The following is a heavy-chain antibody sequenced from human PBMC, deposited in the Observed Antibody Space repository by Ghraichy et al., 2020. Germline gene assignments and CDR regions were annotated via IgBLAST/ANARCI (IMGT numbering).Heavy chain of an antibody. Sequence: WGSLRLSCAASGFTFSSYSMNWVRQAPGKGLEWVSYISSSSSTKYYADSVKGRFTISRDNAKNSLYLQMNSLRVEDTAVYYCASSGSGSYHFDYWGQGTLVTVSS. J-gene: IGHJ4*02. CDR3: ASSGSGSYHFDY. CDR2: ISSSSSTK. CDR1: GFTFSSYS. D-gene: IGHD3-10*01. V-gene: IGHV3-48*01.